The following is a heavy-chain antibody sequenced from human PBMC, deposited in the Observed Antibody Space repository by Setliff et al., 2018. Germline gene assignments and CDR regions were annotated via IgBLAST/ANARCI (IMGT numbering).Heavy chain of an antibody. CDR2: IDNHGSGT. Sequence: EGSLRLSCAASGFALSTRWMHWVRQAPGKGLVWVARIDNHGSGTSYAGSVKGRFTISRDNAKNTLFLQMSSLRAEDTAVYYCATFGSDPDYWGQGTLVTVSS. V-gene: IGHV3-74*01. CDR1: GFALSTRW. CDR3: ATFGSDPDY. D-gene: IGHD3-10*01. J-gene: IGHJ4*02.